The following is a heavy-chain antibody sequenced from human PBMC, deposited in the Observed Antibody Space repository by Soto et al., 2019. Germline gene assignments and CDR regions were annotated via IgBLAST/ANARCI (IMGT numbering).Heavy chain of an antibody. CDR3: AVMITFGGVINH. J-gene: IGHJ5*02. D-gene: IGHD3-16*01. CDR1: GFTFSSNA. Sequence: GSLRLSCGASGFTFSSNAMGCVRQAPGKGLEWVSAISGSGGSTYYADSVKGRFTISRDNSKNTLYLQMNSLRVEDTAVYYCAVMITFGGVINHWGQGTLVNVSS. CDR2: ISGSGGST. V-gene: IGHV3-23*01.